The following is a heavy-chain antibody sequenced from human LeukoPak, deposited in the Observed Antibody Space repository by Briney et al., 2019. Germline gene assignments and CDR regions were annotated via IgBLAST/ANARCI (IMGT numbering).Heavy chain of an antibody. J-gene: IGHJ6*02. CDR2: ISYDGSNK. CDR3: ARGHGSGSYYPSWYYGMDV. Sequence: GGSLRLSCAASGFTFSSYAMHWVRQARGKGLEWGAVISYDGSNKYYADSVKGRFTISRDNSKNTLYLQMNSLRAEDTAVYYCARGHGSGSYYPSWYYGMDVWGQGTTVTVSS. V-gene: IGHV3-30*04. CDR1: GFTFSSYA. D-gene: IGHD3-10*01.